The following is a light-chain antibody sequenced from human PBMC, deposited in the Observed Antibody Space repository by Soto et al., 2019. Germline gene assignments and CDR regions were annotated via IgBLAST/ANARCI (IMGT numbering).Light chain of an antibody. J-gene: IGKJ1*01. Sequence: EIVLTQSPGTLSLSPGERATRSCRASQSVNADYLAWYQQRPGQAPRLLIYVAAYRAPGIPDRFSGSGSGTDFTLAIDRLEPEDSAVYYCQQYGDSPTFGQGTKADIK. CDR3: QQYGDSPT. V-gene: IGKV3-20*01. CDR1: QSVNADY. CDR2: VAA.